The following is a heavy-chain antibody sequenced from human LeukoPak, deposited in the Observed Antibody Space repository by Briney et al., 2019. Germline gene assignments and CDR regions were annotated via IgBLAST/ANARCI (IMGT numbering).Heavy chain of an antibody. CDR3: ARESSPDYGYGSSDY. J-gene: IGHJ4*02. CDR2: IYYSGST. D-gene: IGHD3-10*01. V-gene: IGHV4-39*07. Sequence: SETLSLTCTVSGGSISSSSYYWGWIRQPPGKGLEWIGSIYYSGSTYYNPSLKSRVTISVDTSKNQFSLKLSSVTAADTAVYYCARESSPDYGYGSSDYWGQGTLVNVSS. CDR1: GGSISSSSYY.